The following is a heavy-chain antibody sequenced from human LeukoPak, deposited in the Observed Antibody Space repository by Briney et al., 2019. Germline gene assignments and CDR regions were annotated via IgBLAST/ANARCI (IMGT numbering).Heavy chain of an antibody. V-gene: IGHV5-10-1*01. Sequence: GESLKISCKGSGYRFTSYWITWVPQLPGKGLEWMGRIDPSDSYTNYSPSFQGHVTISADKSISTAYLQWSSLKASDTAMYYCARQFYSSSWLSFDPWGQGTLVTVSS. CDR3: ARQFYSSSWLSFDP. CDR2: IDPSDSYT. J-gene: IGHJ5*02. CDR1: GYRFTSYW. D-gene: IGHD6-13*01.